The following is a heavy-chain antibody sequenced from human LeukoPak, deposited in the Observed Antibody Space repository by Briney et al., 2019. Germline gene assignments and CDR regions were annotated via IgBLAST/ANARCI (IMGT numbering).Heavy chain of an antibody. V-gene: IGHV3-23*01. J-gene: IGHJ4*02. CDR3: AKGVRGFGESDRLDY. CDR1: GFTFSSYA. D-gene: IGHD3-10*01. Sequence: PGRSLRLSSAASGFTFSSYAMSWVRQAPGKGLEWVSAISGSGGSTYYADSVKGRFTISRDNSKNTLYLQMNSLRAEDTAVYYCAKGVRGFGESDRLDYWGQGTLVTVSS. CDR2: ISGSGGST.